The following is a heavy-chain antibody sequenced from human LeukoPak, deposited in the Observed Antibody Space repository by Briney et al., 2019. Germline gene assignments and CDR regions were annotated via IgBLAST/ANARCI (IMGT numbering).Heavy chain of an antibody. D-gene: IGHD7-27*01. CDR2: ISGSGGST. CDR3: ARNRGAPTLFY. V-gene: IGHV3-23*01. CDR1: GFTFSSYA. Sequence: GESLRLSCAASGFTFSSYAMSWVRQAPGKGLEWVSAISGSGGSTYYADSVKGRFTISRDNSKNTLYLQMNSLRAEDTAVYYCARNRGAPTLFYWGQGTLVTVSS. J-gene: IGHJ4*02.